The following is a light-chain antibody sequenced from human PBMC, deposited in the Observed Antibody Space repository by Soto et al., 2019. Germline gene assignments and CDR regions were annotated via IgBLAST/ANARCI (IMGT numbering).Light chain of an antibody. CDR1: SSDVGGYNY. V-gene: IGLV2-11*01. Sequence: SVLAQPRSVSGSPGQSVTISCPGTSSDVGGYNYVSWYQQHPGKAPKLMIYDVSKRPSGVPDRFSGSKSGNTASLTISGLQAEDEADYYCCSYAGSPYVFVTGTKGTVL. J-gene: IGLJ1*01. CDR2: DVS. CDR3: CSYAGSPYV.